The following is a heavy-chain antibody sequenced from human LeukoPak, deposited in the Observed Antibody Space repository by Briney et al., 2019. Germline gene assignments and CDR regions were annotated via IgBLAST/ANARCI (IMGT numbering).Heavy chain of an antibody. J-gene: IGHJ4*02. Sequence: GGSLRLSCAASGFIFSSYDMHWVRQTTGKGLEWVSAIGTAGDSYYRGFVRGRFTIFRENAKNSLYLQMNSLRAGDTAVYYCARGAGTGFDYWGQGTLVTVSS. CDR3: ARGAGTGFDY. V-gene: IGHV3-13*04. CDR2: IGTAGDS. D-gene: IGHD6-19*01. CDR1: GFIFSSYD.